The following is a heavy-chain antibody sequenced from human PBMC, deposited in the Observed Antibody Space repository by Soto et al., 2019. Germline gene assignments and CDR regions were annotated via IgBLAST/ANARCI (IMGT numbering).Heavy chain of an antibody. CDR3: ASSSPYYGSGQNDY. D-gene: IGHD3-10*01. J-gene: IGHJ4*02. CDR2: ISSSSSYT. CDR1: GFTFSDYY. Sequence: KSGGSLRLSCAASGFTFSDYYMSWIRQAPGKGLEWVSYISSSSSYTNYADSVKGRFTISRDNAKNSLYLQMNSLRAEDTAVYYCASSSPYYGSGQNDYWGQGTLVTVSS. V-gene: IGHV3-11*03.